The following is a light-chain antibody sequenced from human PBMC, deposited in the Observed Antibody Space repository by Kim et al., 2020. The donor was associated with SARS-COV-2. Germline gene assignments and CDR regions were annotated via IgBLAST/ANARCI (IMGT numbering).Light chain of an antibody. Sequence: SASVGDRVTIPCRASQSISSYLNWYQQKPGKAPKLLIYAASSLQSGGPSRFSGSGSGTDFPLPISSLQPEDFATYYCQQSYSTPYTFGQGTKLEI. J-gene: IGKJ2*01. CDR1: QSISSY. CDR2: AAS. CDR3: QQSYSTPYT. V-gene: IGKV1-39*01.